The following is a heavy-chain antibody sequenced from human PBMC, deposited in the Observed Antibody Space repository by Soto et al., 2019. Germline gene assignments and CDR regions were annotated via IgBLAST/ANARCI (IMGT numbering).Heavy chain of an antibody. J-gene: IGHJ6*02. D-gene: IGHD5-18*01. CDR2: IIPIFGTA. V-gene: IGHV1-69*01. CDR3: ARVTVSAMVTYAYYYYGMDV. CDR1: GGTFSSYA. Sequence: VQLVQSGAEVKKPGSSVKVSCKASGGTFSSYAISWVRQAPGQGLEWMGGIIPIFGTANYAQKFQGRVTITADESTSTAYMELSSLRSEDTAVYYCARVTVSAMVTYAYYYYGMDVWGQGTTVTVSS.